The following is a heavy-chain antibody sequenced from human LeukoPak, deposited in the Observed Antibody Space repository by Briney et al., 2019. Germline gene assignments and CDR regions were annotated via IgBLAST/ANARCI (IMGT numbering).Heavy chain of an antibody. CDR3: SRARIDY. CDR2: IKDDGSEK. V-gene: IGHV3-7*04. Sequence: GGSLRLSCVGSGFTFSSYWTTWVRQAPGKGMEWVANIKDDGSEKYSVDSVQGRFTISRDNAKNLLYLQMSSLRAEDTAVYYCSRARIDYWGQGTLVTVSS. D-gene: IGHD1-14*01. J-gene: IGHJ4*02. CDR1: GFTFSSYW.